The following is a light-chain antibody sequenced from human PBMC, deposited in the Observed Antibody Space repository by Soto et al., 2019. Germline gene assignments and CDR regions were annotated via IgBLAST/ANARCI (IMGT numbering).Light chain of an antibody. CDR3: QSYDSSLSGYYV. Sequence: QSVLTQAPSVSGAPGQRVTISCTRSSSNIGAGYDVHWYQQLPGTAPKLLIYGNSNRPSGVPDRFSGSKSGTSASLAITGLQAEDEADYYCQSYDSSLSGYYVFGTGTKVTVL. CDR1: SSNIGAGYD. V-gene: IGLV1-40*01. J-gene: IGLJ1*01. CDR2: GNS.